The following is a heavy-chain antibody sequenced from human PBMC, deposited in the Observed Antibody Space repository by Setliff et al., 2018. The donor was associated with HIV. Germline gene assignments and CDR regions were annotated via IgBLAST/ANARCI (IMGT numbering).Heavy chain of an antibody. J-gene: IGHJ4*02. Sequence: SETLSLTCSVTGAPTSRDNYFWGWIRQPPGKGLEWIANIHSPGTVYYNPSLRSRVTLSVDTSQSRFSLELTSVTAADTAVYYCARPSFGIGGGANFDSWGQGTLVTVSS. V-gene: IGHV4-39*01. CDR2: IHSPGTV. CDR1: GAPTSRDNYF. D-gene: IGHD3-3*01. CDR3: ARPSFGIGGGANFDS.